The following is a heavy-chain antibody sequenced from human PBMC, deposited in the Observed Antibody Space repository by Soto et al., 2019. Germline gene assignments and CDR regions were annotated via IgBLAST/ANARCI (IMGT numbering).Heavy chain of an antibody. CDR2: IIPIFGTA. D-gene: IGHD3-3*01. CDR3: ARNGATIFGVVILDNNWFDP. J-gene: IGHJ5*02. Sequence: GASVKVSCKASGGTFSSYAISWVRQAPGQGLEWMGGIIPIFGTANYAQKFQGRVTITADESTSTAYMKLSSLRSEDTAVYYCARNGATIFGVVILDNNWFDPWGQGTLVTVSS. V-gene: IGHV1-69*13. CDR1: GGTFSSYA.